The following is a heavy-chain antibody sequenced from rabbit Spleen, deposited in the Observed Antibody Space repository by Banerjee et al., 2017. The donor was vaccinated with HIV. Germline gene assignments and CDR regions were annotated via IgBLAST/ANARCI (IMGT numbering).Heavy chain of an antibody. CDR2: IVTGNGNT. CDR1: GFSSSSVYW. CDR3: ARETSTGWGIVSFYFSL. Sequence: QSLEESGGDLVKPGASLTLTCTASGFSSSSVYWIYWVRQAPGKGLEWIACIVTGNGNTAYANWAKGRFTISKASSTMVTLQMTSLTAADTATYFCARETSTGWGIVSFYFSLWGPGTLVTVS. V-gene: IGHV1S40*01. J-gene: IGHJ4*01. D-gene: IGHD4-1*01.